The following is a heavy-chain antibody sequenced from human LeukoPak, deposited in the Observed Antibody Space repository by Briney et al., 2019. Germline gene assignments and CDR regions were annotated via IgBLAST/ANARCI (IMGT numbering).Heavy chain of an antibody. CDR2: ISYDGSNK. CDR1: GFTFSGYA. CDR3: ASSNYYGDGY. D-gene: IGHD4-17*01. J-gene: IGHJ4*02. V-gene: IGHV3-30-3*01. Sequence: GGSLRLSCAASGFTFSGYAMHWVRQAPGKGLEWVAVISYDGSNKYYADSVKGRFTISRDNSKNTLYLQMNSLRAEDTAVYYCASSNYYGDGYWGQGTLVTVSS.